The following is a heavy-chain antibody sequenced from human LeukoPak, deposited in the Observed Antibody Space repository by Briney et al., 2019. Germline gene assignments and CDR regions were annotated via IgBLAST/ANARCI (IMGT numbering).Heavy chain of an antibody. J-gene: IGHJ6*02. V-gene: IGHV3-21*01. D-gene: IGHD3/OR15-3a*01. CDR2: ISSSSSYI. CDR3: ARGRGTGYYTLYYYYGMDV. Sequence: GGSLRLSCAASGFIFSSYSMTWVRQAPGKGLEWVSSISSSSSYIYYADSVKGRFTISRDNAKNSLYLQMNSLRAEDTAVYYCARGRGTGYYTLYYYYGMDVWGQGTTVTVSS. CDR1: GFIFSSYS.